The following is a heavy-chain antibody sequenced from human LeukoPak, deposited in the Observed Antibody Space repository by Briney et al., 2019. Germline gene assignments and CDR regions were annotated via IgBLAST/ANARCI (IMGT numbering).Heavy chain of an antibody. CDR1: GFTFSSYE. D-gene: IGHD3-10*01. Sequence: PGGSLRLSCAASGFTFSSYEMNWVRQAPGKGLEWVSYISSSGSTIYYADSVKGRFTISRDNATNSLYLQMNSLRAEDTAVYYCARESYGSGSYSWGQGTLVTVSS. J-gene: IGHJ5*02. CDR3: ARESYGSGSYS. V-gene: IGHV3-48*03. CDR2: ISSSGSTI.